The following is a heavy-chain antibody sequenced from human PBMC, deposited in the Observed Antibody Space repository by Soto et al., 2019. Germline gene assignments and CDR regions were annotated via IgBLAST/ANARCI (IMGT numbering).Heavy chain of an antibody. J-gene: IGHJ4*02. CDR1: GFTFSSYG. Sequence: GGSLRLSCAASGFTFSSYGMHWVRQAPGKGLEWVAVISYDGSNKYYADSVKGRFTISRDNSKNTLYLQMNSLRAEDTAVYYCAKDQSGSYLVNLDYWGQGTLVTVSS. D-gene: IGHD1-26*01. V-gene: IGHV3-30*18. CDR3: AKDQSGSYLVNLDY. CDR2: ISYDGSNK.